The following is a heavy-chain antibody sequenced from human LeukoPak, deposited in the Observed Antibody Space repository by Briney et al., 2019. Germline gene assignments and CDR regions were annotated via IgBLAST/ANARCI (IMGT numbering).Heavy chain of an antibody. CDR1: GFTFNTFS. J-gene: IGHJ4*02. D-gene: IGHD5-12*01. Sequence: GGSLRLSCAASGFTFNTFSMNWVRQAPGKGLEWVSSISSSSSYIYYADSVKGRFTISRDNANNSLYLQMNSLRADDTAVYYCARDHGYSDYDGPYFDYWGQGTLVTVSS. CDR2: ISSSSSYI. CDR3: ARDHGYSDYDGPYFDY. V-gene: IGHV3-21*01.